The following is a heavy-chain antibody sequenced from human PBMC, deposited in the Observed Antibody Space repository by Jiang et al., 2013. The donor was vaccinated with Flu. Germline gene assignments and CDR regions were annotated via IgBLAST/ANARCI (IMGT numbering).Heavy chain of an antibody. J-gene: IGHJ5*02. CDR2: IYTRGST. Sequence: PSQTLSLTCTVSGVSISSGSHYWSWIRRPAGKGLEWIGHIYTRGSTNYNPSLRSRVTISLDTSKNQFSLKLNSVTAADTAVYYCARYDYGDYGGFDPWGQGTLVTVSS. CDR1: GVSISSGSHY. V-gene: IGHV4-61*09. CDR3: ARYDYGDYGGFDP. D-gene: IGHD4-17*01.